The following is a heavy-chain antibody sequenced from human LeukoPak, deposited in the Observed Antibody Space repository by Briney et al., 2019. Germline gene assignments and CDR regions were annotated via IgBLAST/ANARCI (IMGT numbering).Heavy chain of an antibody. CDR1: EFTFSSYG. Sequence: GGSLRLSCAASEFTFSSYGMHWVRQAPGKGLEWVAFIRYDGSNKYYADSVKGRFTISRDNSKNTLYLQMNSLRAEDTAVYYCAKDRIGGDGYNSVWDYWGQGTLVTVSS. D-gene: IGHD5-24*01. J-gene: IGHJ4*02. V-gene: IGHV3-30*02. CDR3: AKDRIGGDGYNSVWDY. CDR2: IRYDGSNK.